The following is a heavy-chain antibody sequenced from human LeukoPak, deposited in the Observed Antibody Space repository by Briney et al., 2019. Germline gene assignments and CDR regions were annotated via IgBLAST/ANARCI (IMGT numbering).Heavy chain of an antibody. CDR2: LNPTSGFT. CDR3: ATVPHYTPAYYDN. D-gene: IGHD2-21*01. J-gene: IGHJ4*02. CDR1: GYTFSSYD. Sequence: ASVKLACKASGYTFSSYDINLVRHATGQGLEWMGWLNPTSGFTGFAAKFQGRVTLSRNTSISTAYMQLYSLTADDSAVYYCATVPHYTPAYYDNWGQGTLVTVSS. V-gene: IGHV1-8*02.